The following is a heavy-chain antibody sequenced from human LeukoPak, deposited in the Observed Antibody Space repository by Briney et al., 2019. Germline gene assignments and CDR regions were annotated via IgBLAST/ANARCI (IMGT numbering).Heavy chain of an antibody. CDR3: GRDKESGTYKFVFHS. CDR2: FIPGFDGV. V-gene: IGHV1-69*13. J-gene: IGHJ4*02. D-gene: IGHD1-26*01. CDR1: GGTFSGYA. Sequence: SVKVSCKASGGTFSGYALSWARQAPGQGLEWMGGFIPGFDGVTYAQKFQGRVTISADEPASTVYMELSSLSIEDTAVYYCGRDKESGTYKFVFHSWGQGTLVTVSS.